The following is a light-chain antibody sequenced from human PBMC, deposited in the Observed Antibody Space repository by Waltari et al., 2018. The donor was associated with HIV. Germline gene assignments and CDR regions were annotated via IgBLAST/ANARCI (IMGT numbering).Light chain of an antibody. Sequence: QSVLTQPPSVSGAPGQRVTISCTGTRSNIGAGYDVNWYQQVPGTAPKLLIFVTTNRPSGVPDRFSGSKSGTSASLAITGLQAEDEADYYCESYDSSLSGRVFGGGTRLTVL. V-gene: IGLV1-40*01. CDR3: ESYDSSLSGRV. CDR1: RSNIGAGYD. J-gene: IGLJ3*02. CDR2: VTT.